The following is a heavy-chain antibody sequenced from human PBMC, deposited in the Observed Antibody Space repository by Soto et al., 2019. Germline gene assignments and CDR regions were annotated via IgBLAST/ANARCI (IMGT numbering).Heavy chain of an antibody. Sequence: GGSLRLSCAASGFTFSDYYMSWIRQAPGKGLEWVSYISSSGSTIYYADSVKGRFTISRDNAKNSLYLQMNSLRAEDTAVYYCASPHRYCSGGSRYSSTMGYWGQGTLVTVSS. CDR2: ISSSGSTI. D-gene: IGHD2-15*01. CDR1: GFTFSDYY. J-gene: IGHJ4*02. CDR3: ASPHRYCSGGSRYSSTMGY. V-gene: IGHV3-11*01.